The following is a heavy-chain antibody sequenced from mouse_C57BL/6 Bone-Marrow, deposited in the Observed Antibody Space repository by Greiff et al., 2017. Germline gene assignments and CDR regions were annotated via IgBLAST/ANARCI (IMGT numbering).Heavy chain of an antibody. CDR3: ASELAGTWRYCDV. CDR2: IDPSDSYT. Sequence: QVQLQQPGAELVKPGASVKLSCKASGYTFTSYWMQWVKQRPGQGLEWIGEIDPSDSYTNYNQKFKGKATLTVDTSSSTAYMQLSSLTSEDSAVYYGASELAGTWRYCDVWGRGTTVTVSS. D-gene: IGHD4-1*01. V-gene: IGHV1-50*01. J-gene: IGHJ1*03. CDR1: GYTFTSYW.